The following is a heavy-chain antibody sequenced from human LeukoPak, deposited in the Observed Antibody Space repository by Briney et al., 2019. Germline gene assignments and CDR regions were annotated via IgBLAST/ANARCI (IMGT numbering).Heavy chain of an antibody. CDR1: RYTFIGYY. V-gene: IGHV1-2*02. CDR3: AREGQWQFNWFDP. D-gene: IGHD6-19*01. J-gene: IGHJ5*02. Sequence: WASVKVSCKASRYTFIGYYMHWVRQAPGQGLEWMGWINPNSGGTEYAQKFQGRVTMTRDTSISTAYMELSRLRSDDTAVYCCAREGQWQFNWFDPWGQGTLVTVSS. CDR2: INPNSGGT.